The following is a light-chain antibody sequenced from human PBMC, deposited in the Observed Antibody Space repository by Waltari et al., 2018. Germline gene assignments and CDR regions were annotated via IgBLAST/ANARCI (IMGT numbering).Light chain of an antibody. J-gene: IGKJ4*01. CDR2: GAT. CDR3: QQRSNWPPLT. Sequence: EIVLTQSPPTLSLSPGERATLSCRASQSVSSNLSWYQQKPGQAPRLLIYGATNRATGIPARFSGSGSGTDFALTISSLEPEDFAVYYCQQRSNWPPLTFGGGTKVEIK. CDR1: QSVSSN. V-gene: IGKV3-11*01.